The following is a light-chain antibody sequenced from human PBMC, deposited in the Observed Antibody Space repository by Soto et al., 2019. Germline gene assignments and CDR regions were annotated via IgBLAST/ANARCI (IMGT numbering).Light chain of an antibody. Sequence: DIVMTQSPDSLAVSLGERATINCKSSQSVLYNSDNKNYLAWYQQKPGQPPKLLIYWASTRDSGVPDRFSGSGSGADFTLTISSLQVEDAAVYFCLQYCPTLTFGGGTKVEIK. V-gene: IGKV4-1*01. CDR1: QSVLYNSDNKNY. CDR3: LQYCPTLT. CDR2: WAS. J-gene: IGKJ4*01.